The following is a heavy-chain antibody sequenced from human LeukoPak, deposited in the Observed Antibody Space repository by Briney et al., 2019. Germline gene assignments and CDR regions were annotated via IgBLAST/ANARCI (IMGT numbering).Heavy chain of an antibody. V-gene: IGHV5-51*01. CDR1: GYSYTTYW. CDR3: ARYYGDRFYFDY. CDR2: IYPGDSDT. J-gene: IGHJ4*02. Sequence: GESLKISCKGSGYSYTTYWIAWVRQMPGKGLEWMGIIYPGDSDTRYSPSFQGQVTISADKSISTAYLQWSSLKASDTAMFYCARYYGDRFYFDYWGQGTLVTVSS. D-gene: IGHD4-17*01.